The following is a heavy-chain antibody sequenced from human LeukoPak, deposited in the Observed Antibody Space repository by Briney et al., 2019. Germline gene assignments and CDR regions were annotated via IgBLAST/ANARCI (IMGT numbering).Heavy chain of an antibody. J-gene: IGHJ4*02. CDR3: ASHAWDFPYSHFDY. Sequence: GGSLRLSCAASGFTFSSYAMSWVRQAPGKGLEWVSAISGSGGSTYYADSVKGRFTIPRDNSKNTLYLQMNSLRAEDTAVYYCASHAWDFPYSHFDYWGQGTLVTVSS. V-gene: IGHV3-23*01. CDR1: GFTFSSYA. CDR2: ISGSGGST. D-gene: IGHD3-3*01.